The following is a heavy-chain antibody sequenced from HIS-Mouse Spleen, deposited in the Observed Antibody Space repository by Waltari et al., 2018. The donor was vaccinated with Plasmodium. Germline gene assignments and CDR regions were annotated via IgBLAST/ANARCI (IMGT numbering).Heavy chain of an antibody. Sequence: EVQLVESGGGLVQPGGSLRLSCAASGCTFSSYGMSWVRQAAGKGLEWVANIKQDGSEKYYVDSVKGRFTISRDNAKNSLYLQMNSLRAEDTAVYYCASSWYWYFDLWGRGTLVTVSS. J-gene: IGHJ2*01. CDR2: IKQDGSEK. CDR3: ASSWYWYFDL. V-gene: IGHV3-7*01. CDR1: GCTFSSYG. D-gene: IGHD6-13*01.